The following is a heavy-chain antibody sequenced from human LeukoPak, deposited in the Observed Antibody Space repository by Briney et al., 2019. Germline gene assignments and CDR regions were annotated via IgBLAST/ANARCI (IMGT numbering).Heavy chain of an antibody. CDR2: ISGSGGST. J-gene: IGHJ4*02. V-gene: IGHV3-23*01. CDR3: AKVKGSSGYYLDPFDY. CDR1: GFTXSSYA. Sequence: XLXXXXSGFTXSSYAMSWVRQAPGKGLEWVSAISGSGGSTYYADSVKGRFTISRDNSKNTLYLQMNSLRAEDTAVYYCAKVKGSSGYYLDPFDYWGQGTLVTVSS. D-gene: IGHD3-22*01.